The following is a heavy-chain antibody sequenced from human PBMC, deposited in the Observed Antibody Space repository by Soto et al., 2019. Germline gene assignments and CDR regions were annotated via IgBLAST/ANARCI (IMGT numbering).Heavy chain of an antibody. V-gene: IGHV4-34*09. CDR2: INHSGST. CDR3: ARGSAYYDFWSGAYYGMDV. Sequence: KTSETLSLTCAVYGGSFSGYYWSWIRQPPGKGLEWIGEINHSGSTNYNPSLKSRVTISVDTSKNQFSLKLSSVTAADTAVYYCARGSAYYDFWSGAYYGMDVWGQGTTVTVSS. J-gene: IGHJ6*02. CDR1: GGSFSGYY. D-gene: IGHD3-3*01.